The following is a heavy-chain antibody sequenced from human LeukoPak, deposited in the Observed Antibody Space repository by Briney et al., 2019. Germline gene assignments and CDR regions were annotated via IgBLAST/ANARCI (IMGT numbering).Heavy chain of an antibody. CDR3: ARDRDVDTAMAEFDP. V-gene: IGHV3-30*04. CDR1: GFTFSNYA. Sequence: GGSLRLSCAASGFTFSNYAMHWVRQAPGKGLEWVAVISYDGSNKYYADSVKGRFTISRDNSKNTLYLQMNSLRAEDTAVYYCARDRDVDTAMAEFDPWGQGTLVTVSS. CDR2: ISYDGSNK. J-gene: IGHJ5*02. D-gene: IGHD5-18*01.